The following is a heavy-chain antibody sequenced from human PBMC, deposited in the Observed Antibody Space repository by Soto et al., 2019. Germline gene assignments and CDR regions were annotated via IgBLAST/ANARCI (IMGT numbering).Heavy chain of an antibody. D-gene: IGHD3-10*01. CDR3: ARDTYGHMIDL. V-gene: IGHV4-31*03. Sequence: ALSLTSTVSGGSILNCVHYWTLIRQHPGKGLEWIGRIFVSGNSDYNPHLQSRLTFWLDTAKNKVSMKLTSVTEADTAIYYCARDTYGHMIDLWGQGNLVHVSS. CDR1: GGSILNCVHY. J-gene: IGHJ4*02. CDR2: IFVSGNS.